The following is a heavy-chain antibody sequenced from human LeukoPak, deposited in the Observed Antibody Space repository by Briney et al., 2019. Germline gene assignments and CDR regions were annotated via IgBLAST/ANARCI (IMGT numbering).Heavy chain of an antibody. Sequence: GASVKVSCKASGYTFTSYYIHWVRQAPGQGLEWMGIINPSGGSTSYAQKFQGRFTMTRDMSTSTVYMELSSLRSEDTAVYYCARDPRPGRPYDRWYFDLWGRGTLVTVSS. D-gene: IGHD5-12*01. J-gene: IGHJ2*01. CDR3: ARDPRPGRPYDRWYFDL. CDR1: GYTFTSYY. V-gene: IGHV1-46*01. CDR2: INPSGGST.